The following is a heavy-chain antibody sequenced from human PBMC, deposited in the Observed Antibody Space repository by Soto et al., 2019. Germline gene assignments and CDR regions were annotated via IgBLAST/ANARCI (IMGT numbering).Heavy chain of an antibody. J-gene: IGHJ4*02. CDR1: GFTFGSFA. D-gene: IGHD2-8*02. Sequence: PGGSLRLSCAASGFTFGSFAMSWVRQAPGMGLEWVSGIGGNNQFTHYADSVKGRFTISRDNSKNILYLQMNSLRAEDTAMYHCAKDSQWYIMSPTHDSWGQGTQVTVSS. V-gene: IGHV3-23*01. CDR3: AKDSQWYIMSPTHDS. CDR2: IGGNNQFT.